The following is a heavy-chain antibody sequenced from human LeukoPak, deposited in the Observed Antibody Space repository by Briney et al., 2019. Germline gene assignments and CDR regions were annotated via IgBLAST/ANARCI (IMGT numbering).Heavy chain of an antibody. CDR1: GFTFSSDW. D-gene: IGHD5-24*01. V-gene: IGHV3-7*01. J-gene: IGHJ5*02. Sequence: GGSLRLSCAASGFTFSSDWMSWVRQAPGKGLEWVANIKKDGSEKYYVDSVKGRFTISRDNAKNSLYLQMNSLRAEDTAVYYSARSRDGCKPVGFDPWGQGTLVTVSS. CDR3: ARSRDGCKPVGFDP. CDR2: IKKDGSEK.